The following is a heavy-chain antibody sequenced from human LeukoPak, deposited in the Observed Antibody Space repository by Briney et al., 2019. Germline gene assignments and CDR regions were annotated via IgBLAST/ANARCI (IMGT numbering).Heavy chain of an antibody. J-gene: IGHJ4*02. D-gene: IGHD5-12*01. V-gene: IGHV3-23*01. CDR3: AAYSGYGSYFDY. CDR1: GFTFSSYA. CDR2: ISGSGGST. Sequence: PGGSRRLSCAASGFTFSSYAMSWVRQAPGKGREWVSAISGSGGSTYYADSVKGRFTISRDNSKNTLYLQTNSLRAEDTAVYYCAAYSGYGSYFDYWGQGTLVTVSS.